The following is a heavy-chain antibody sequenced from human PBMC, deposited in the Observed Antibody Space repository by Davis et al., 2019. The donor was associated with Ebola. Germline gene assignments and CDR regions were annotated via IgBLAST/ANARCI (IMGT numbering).Heavy chain of an antibody. V-gene: IGHV4-34*01. CDR3: ARHGYPPRGDSRFGY. J-gene: IGHJ4*02. CDR1: GGSFSGYY. D-gene: IGHD1-1*01. CDR2: INHSEST. Sequence: SETLSLTCAVYGGSFSGYYWSWIRQPPGKGLEWIGEINHSESTNYNPSLKSRVTISVDTSKNQFSLKLSSVTAADTAVYYCARHGYPPRGDSRFGYWGQGTLVTVSS.